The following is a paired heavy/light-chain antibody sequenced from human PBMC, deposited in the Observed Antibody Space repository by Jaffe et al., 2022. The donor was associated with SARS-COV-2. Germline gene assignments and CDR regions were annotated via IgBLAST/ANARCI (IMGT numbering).Light chain of an antibody. CDR1: QSVLYSSNNKNY. CDR2: WAS. Sequence: DIVMTQSPDSLAVSLGERATINCKSSQSVLYSSNNKNYLAWYQQKPGQPPKLLIYWASTRESGVPDRFSGSGSGTDFTLTISSLQAEDVAVYYCQQYYSTPRTFGQGTNVEIK. CDR3: QQYYSTPRT. J-gene: IGKJ1*01. V-gene: IGKV4-1*01.
Heavy chain of an antibody. V-gene: IGHV4-59*01. CDR3: ARGGDYYDSSGYRNYFQY. D-gene: IGHD3-22*01. CDR2: IYLSGST. J-gene: IGHJ4*02. CDR1: GASISSYY. Sequence: QVQLQESGPGLVKPSETLSLTCSVSGASISSYYWNWIRQPPGKGLEWIGYIYLSGSTNYNPSLKSRVTISVDTSKNQFSLKLSSVTAADTAVYYCARGGDYYDSSGYRNYFQYWGQGTLVTVSS.